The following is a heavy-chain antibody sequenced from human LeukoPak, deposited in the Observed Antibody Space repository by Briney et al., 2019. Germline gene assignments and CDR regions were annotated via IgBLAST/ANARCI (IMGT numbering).Heavy chain of an antibody. CDR1: GFTFSNYA. D-gene: IGHD7-27*01. CDR3: AKPPTGAADIRDY. CDR2: ISHSGSNT. J-gene: IGHJ4*02. V-gene: IGHV3-23*01. Sequence: GGSLRLSCAASGFTFSNYAMSWVRQAPGMGLEWVSAISHSGSNTYYADTVKGRFTISRDNSKNTLTLQMDSLRAEDTAIYYCAKPPTGAADIRDYWGQGTLVTVSP.